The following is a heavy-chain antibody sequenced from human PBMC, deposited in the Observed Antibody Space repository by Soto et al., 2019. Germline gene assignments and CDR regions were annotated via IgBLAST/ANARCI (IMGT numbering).Heavy chain of an antibody. CDR2: IYYSGST. V-gene: IGHV4-31*03. CDR1: GGSISSGRYY. D-gene: IGHD3-22*01. CDR3: ARNYDSSGFDY. J-gene: IGHJ4*02. Sequence: QVQLQESGPGLVKPSQTLSLTCSVSGGSISSGRYYWSWIRQHPGKGLEWIGYIYYSGSTYYNPSLKSXXTXSXXTSTNQFSLNLSSVTAADTALYYCARNYDSSGFDYWGQGTLVTVSS.